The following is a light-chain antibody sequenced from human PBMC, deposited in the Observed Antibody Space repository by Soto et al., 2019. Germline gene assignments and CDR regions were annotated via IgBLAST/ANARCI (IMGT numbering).Light chain of an antibody. CDR2: DAS. CDR1: QTIDNT. CDR3: QHCNYWPYT. J-gene: IGKJ2*01. V-gene: IGKV3-15*01. Sequence: EIVMTRSQATLSLSPCERATLSFSASQTIDNTLAWYQRKPGQAPRLLIYDASTRATGVPARFGGSGSGTDFTLTISSLQSEDFAVYYCQHCNYWPYTFGQGTKVDI.